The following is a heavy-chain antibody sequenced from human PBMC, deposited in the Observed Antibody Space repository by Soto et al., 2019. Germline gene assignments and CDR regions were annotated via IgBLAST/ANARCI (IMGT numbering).Heavy chain of an antibody. CDR1: GFTFSSYA. CDR3: AREGPYGWFDP. CDR2: ISYDGSNK. V-gene: IGHV3-30-3*01. D-gene: IGHD2-8*01. Sequence: PGGSLRLSCAASGFTFSSYAMHWVRQAPGKGLEWVAVISYDGSNKYYADSVKGRFTISRDNSKNTLYLQMNSLRAEDTAVCYCAREGPYGWFDPWGQGTLVTVS. J-gene: IGHJ5*02.